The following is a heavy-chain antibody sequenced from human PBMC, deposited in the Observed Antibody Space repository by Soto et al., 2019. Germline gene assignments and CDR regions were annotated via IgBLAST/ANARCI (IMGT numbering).Heavy chain of an antibody. CDR2: IIPILGIA. CDR3: ARFASSKGHSSGYYAY. Sequence: QVQLVQSGAEVKKPGSSVKVSCKASGGTFSSYTISWVRQAPGQGLEWMGRIIPILGIANYAQKFQGRVTITADKSTSTAYMELSSLRSEDTAVYYCARFASSKGHSSGYYAYWGQGTLVTVSS. V-gene: IGHV1-69*02. CDR1: GGTFSSYT. J-gene: IGHJ4*02. D-gene: IGHD3-22*01.